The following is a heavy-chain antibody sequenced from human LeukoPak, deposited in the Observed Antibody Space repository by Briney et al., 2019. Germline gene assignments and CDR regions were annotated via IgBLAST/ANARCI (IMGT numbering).Heavy chain of an antibody. Sequence: GGSLRLSCAASGFTFSNYWMHWVRQAPGKGLVWVSRINYDGTTTGYADSVKGRFTISRGNAKNTLYLQMNSLRAEDTAVYYCARRDVFDIWGQGTMVTVSS. CDR2: INYDGTTT. J-gene: IGHJ3*02. CDR3: ARRDVFDI. CDR1: GFTFSNYW. V-gene: IGHV3-74*01.